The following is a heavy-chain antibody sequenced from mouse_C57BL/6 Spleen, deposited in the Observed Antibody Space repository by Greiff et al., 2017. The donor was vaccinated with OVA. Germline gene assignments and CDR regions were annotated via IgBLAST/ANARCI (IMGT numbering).Heavy chain of an antibody. CDR2: ISDGGSYT. J-gene: IGHJ3*01. D-gene: IGHD1-1*01. Sequence: EVKLMESGGGLVKPGGSLKLSCAASGFTFSSYAMSWVRQTPEKRLEWVATISDGGSYTYYPDNVKGRFTISRDNAKNNLYLQMSHLKSEDTAMYYCASLYGSSYGWFAYWGQGTLVTVSA. CDR3: ASLYGSSYGWFAY. CDR1: GFTFSSYA. V-gene: IGHV5-4*03.